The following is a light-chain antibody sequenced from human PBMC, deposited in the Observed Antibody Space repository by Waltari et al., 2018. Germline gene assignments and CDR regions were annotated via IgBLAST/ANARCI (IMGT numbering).Light chain of an antibody. Sequence: EIVLTQSPRTLSLSPGERATLSCRASQSVARALAWYQQKPGQPPRLLIYNTYTRATGVPDRFSGGGSGTDFSLTISRLEPEDFAVYYCQNYVRLPATFGQGTKVEIK. J-gene: IGKJ1*01. CDR3: QNYVRLPAT. CDR2: NTY. CDR1: QSVARA. V-gene: IGKV3-20*01.